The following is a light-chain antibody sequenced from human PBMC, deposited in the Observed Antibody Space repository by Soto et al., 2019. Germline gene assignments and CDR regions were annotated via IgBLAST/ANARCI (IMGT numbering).Light chain of an antibody. V-gene: IGLV2-14*01. CDR3: SSYTSANTYV. Sequence: QSALTQPASVSGSPGQSITISCTGTSSDVGAYNYASWYQQYPGAAPKVIIYDVSHRPAGVSNRFSGSKSGNTASLTISGLQTQDEADYYCSSYTSANTYVFGTGTKLTVL. CDR1: SSDVGAYNY. J-gene: IGLJ1*01. CDR2: DVS.